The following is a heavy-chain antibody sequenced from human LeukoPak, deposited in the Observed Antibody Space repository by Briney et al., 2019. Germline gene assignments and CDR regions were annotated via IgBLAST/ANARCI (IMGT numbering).Heavy chain of an antibody. CDR1: GGSISSSSYY. V-gene: IGHV4-39*01. D-gene: IGHD3-22*01. CDR2: IYYSGST. Sequence: SETLSLTCTVSGGSISSSSYYWGWIRQPPGKGLAWIGSIYYSGSTYYNPSLKSRVTISVDTSKNQFSLKLSSVTAADTAVYYCARLDMIVVVTFDYWGQGTLVTISS. J-gene: IGHJ4*02. CDR3: ARLDMIVVVTFDY.